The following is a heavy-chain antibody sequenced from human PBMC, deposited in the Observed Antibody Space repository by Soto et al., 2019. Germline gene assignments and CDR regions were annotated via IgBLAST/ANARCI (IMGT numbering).Heavy chain of an antibody. J-gene: IGHJ6*02. Sequence: PSETLSLTCTVSGGSISSYYWSWLRQPPGKGLEWIGYIYYSGTTNYNPSLKSRVTISVDTSKNQFSLKLSSVTAADTAVYYCEGSTTIRFWEWLKGVLDYYYYGMDVWGQGTTVTVSS. CDR1: GGSISSYY. CDR2: IYYSGTT. CDR3: EGSTTIRFWEWLKGVLDYYYYGMDV. V-gene: IGHV4-59*01. D-gene: IGHD3-3*01.